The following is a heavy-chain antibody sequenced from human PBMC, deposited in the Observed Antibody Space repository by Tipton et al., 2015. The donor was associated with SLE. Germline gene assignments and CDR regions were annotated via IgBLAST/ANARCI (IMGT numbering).Heavy chain of an antibody. CDR2: INHSGST. J-gene: IGHJ6*03. Sequence: TLSLTCTVSGGSISSYYWTWIRQPPGKGLEWIGEINHSGSTTCNPSLKSRVTISMDTSKKQFSLKLSSVTAADTAVYYCARGLSSLVGFYYYYYMDVWGKGTTVTVSS. V-gene: IGHV4-34*01. CDR3: ARGLSSLVGFYYYYYMDV. D-gene: IGHD2-8*02. CDR1: GGSISSYY.